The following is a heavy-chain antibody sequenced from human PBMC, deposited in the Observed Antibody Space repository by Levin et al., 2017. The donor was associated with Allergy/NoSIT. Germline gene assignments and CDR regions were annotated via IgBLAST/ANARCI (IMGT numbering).Heavy chain of an antibody. Sequence: GGSLRLSCAASGFTFSSYGMHWVRQAPGKGLEWVAVISYDGSNKYYADSVKGRFTISRDNSKNTLYLQMNSLRAEDTAVYYCATEIHYGSGSDYNRDYWGQGTLVTVSS. CDR3: ATEIHYGSGSDYNRDY. D-gene: IGHD3-10*01. J-gene: IGHJ4*02. V-gene: IGHV3-30*03. CDR2: ISYDGSNK. CDR1: GFTFSSYG.